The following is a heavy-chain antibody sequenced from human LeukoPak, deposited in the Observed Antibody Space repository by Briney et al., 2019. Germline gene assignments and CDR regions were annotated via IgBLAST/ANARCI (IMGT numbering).Heavy chain of an antibody. Sequence: SETLSLTCTVSGGSISSYYWSWIRQPPGKGLEWIGYIYYSGSTNYNPSLKSRVAMSVDTSKNQFSLKLSSVTAADTAVYYCARTVTTSGSFDYWGQGTLVTVSS. CDR2: IYYSGST. CDR1: GGSISSYY. D-gene: IGHD4-11*01. V-gene: IGHV4-59*08. J-gene: IGHJ4*02. CDR3: ARTVTTSGSFDY.